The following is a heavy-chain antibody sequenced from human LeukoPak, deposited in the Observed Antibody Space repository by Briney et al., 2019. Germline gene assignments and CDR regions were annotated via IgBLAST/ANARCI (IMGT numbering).Heavy chain of an antibody. Sequence: SQTLSLTCTVSGGSISSGSYYWSWIRQPAGKGLEWIGYIYYSGTTDYNPSLKSRVTISQDTSKNQFSLKLSSVTAADTAVYYCARHGYSYAEGWFDPWGQGTLVTVSS. J-gene: IGHJ5*02. D-gene: IGHD5-18*01. CDR2: IYYSGTT. V-gene: IGHV4-61*10. CDR3: ARHGYSYAEGWFDP. CDR1: GGSISSGSYY.